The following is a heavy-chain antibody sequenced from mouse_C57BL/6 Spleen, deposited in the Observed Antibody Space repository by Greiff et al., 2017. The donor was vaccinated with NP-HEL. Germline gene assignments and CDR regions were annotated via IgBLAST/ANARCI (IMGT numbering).Heavy chain of an antibody. CDR1: GYAFSSYW. J-gene: IGHJ2*01. CDR3: AREGGTAQAPYYFDY. V-gene: IGHV1-80*01. D-gene: IGHD3-2*02. CDR2: IYPGDGDT. Sequence: VQLQQSGAELVKPGASVKISCKAFGYAFSSYWMNWVKPRPGKGLEWVGQIYPGDGDTNYNGKFKGKATLTADKSSSTAYMQLSSLTSEDSAVYFCAREGGTAQAPYYFDYWGKGTTLTVSS.